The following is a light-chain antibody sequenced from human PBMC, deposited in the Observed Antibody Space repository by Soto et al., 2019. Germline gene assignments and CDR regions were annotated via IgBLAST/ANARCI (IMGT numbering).Light chain of an antibody. CDR1: QSLLHSNGYNW. V-gene: IGKV2-28*01. Sequence: DIVMTQSPLSLPVTPGEPASISCRSSQSLLHSNGYNWLDWYLQKPGQSPQLLIHLASNRASGVPDRFSGSGSGTEFTLKISRVEAEDVGVYYCMQALQTPLTFGGGTKVEIK. CDR2: LAS. CDR3: MQALQTPLT. J-gene: IGKJ4*01.